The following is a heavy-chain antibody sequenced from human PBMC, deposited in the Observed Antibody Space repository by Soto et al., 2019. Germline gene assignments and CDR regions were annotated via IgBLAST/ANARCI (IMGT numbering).Heavy chain of an antibody. Sequence: QLQLQESGPGLVKPSETLSLTCTVYGGSISSSSYYWGWIRQPPGKGLEWIGSIYYSGSTYYNPSLKSRVTISVDTSKNQFSLKLSSVTAADTALYYCARHPGYSSGWYIEYYYYGMDVWGQEATVTVSS. V-gene: IGHV4-39*01. CDR2: IYYSGST. CDR3: ARHPGYSSGWYIEYYYYGMDV. J-gene: IGHJ6*02. CDR1: GGSISSSSYY. D-gene: IGHD6-19*01.